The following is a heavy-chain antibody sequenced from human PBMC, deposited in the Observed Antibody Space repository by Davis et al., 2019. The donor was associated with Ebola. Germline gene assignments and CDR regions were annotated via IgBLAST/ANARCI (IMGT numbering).Heavy chain of an antibody. D-gene: IGHD2-2*01. CDR3: ATTLPYCSSTSCRYYYYGMDV. V-gene: IGHV4-59*12. Sequence: PSETLSLTCTVSGGSISSYYWSWIRQPPGKGLEWIGYIYYSGSTNYNPSLKSRVTISVDTSKNQFSLKLSSVTAADTAVYYCATTLPYCSSTSCRYYYYGMDVWGQGTTVTVSS. CDR2: IYYSGST. CDR1: GGSISSYY. J-gene: IGHJ6*02.